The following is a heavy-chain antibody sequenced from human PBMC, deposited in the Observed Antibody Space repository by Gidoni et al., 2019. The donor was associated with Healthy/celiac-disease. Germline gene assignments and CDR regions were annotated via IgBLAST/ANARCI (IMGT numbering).Heavy chain of an antibody. CDR1: GGYISRRGYY. V-gene: IGHV4-31*03. CDR3: AGQYYYDSSGYYPFDY. D-gene: IGHD3-22*01. J-gene: IGHJ4*02. Sequence: QVQLQESGPGLVKPSQTLSLTCTVSGGYISRRGYYWRWIRQHPGKGLEWIGYSYYSGSTYYNPSLKSRVTISVDTSKNQFSLKLSSVTAADTAVYYCAGQYYYDSSGYYPFDYWGQGTLVTVSS. CDR2: SYYSGST.